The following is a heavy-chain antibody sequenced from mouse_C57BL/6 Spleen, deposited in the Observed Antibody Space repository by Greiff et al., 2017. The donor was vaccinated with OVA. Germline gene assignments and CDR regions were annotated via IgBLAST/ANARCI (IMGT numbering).Heavy chain of an antibody. CDR1: GYTFTSYW. CDR2: IDPSDSYT. V-gene: IGHV1-69*01. J-gene: IGHJ4*01. Sequence: QVHVKQPGAELVMPGASVKLSCKASGYTFTSYWMHWVKQRPGQGLEWIGEIDPSDSYTNYNQKFKGKSTLTVDKSSSTAYMQLSSLTSEDSAVYYCARGDYAMDYWGQGTSVTVSS. CDR3: ARGDYAMDY.